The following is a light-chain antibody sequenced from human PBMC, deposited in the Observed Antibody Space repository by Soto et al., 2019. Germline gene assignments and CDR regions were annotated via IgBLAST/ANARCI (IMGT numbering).Light chain of an antibody. CDR3: QQYGSSGT. CDR2: GAS. V-gene: IGKV3-20*01. Sequence: ERVMTQSPATLSLSPGERATLSCRASQSVSSSYLAWYQQKPGQAPRLLIYGASNRATGIPDRFSGSGSGTDFTLTISRLEPEDFAVYYCQQYGSSGTFGQGTKVDI. CDR1: QSVSSSY. J-gene: IGKJ1*01.